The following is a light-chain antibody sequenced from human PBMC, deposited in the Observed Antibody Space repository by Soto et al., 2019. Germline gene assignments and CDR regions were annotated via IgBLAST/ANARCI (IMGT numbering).Light chain of an antibody. V-gene: IGKV3-20*01. CDR3: QQYGSSPRT. CDR1: QSISSSIY. Sequence: EIVLTQSPGTLSLSPGESATLSCRASQSISSSIYLAWYQQKPGQAPRLLIYGASSRATGIPDRFSGSGSGTDFTLTISRLEPEDFAVYYCQQYGSSPRTLGQGTKVDLK. CDR2: GAS. J-gene: IGKJ1*01.